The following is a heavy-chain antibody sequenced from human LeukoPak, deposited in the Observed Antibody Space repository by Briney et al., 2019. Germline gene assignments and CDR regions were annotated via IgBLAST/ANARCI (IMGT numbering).Heavy chain of an antibody. CDR1: GYTFTSYD. CDR2: MNPNSGNT. V-gene: IGHV1-8*03. D-gene: IGHD6-13*01. J-gene: IGHJ4*02. Sequence: GASVKVSCKASGYTFTSYDINWVRQATGQGLEWMGWMNPNSGNTGYAQKFQGRVTITRNTSISTAYMELSSLRSEDTAVYYCARLFRGSSWYDYWGQGTLVTVSS. CDR3: ARLFRGSSWYDY.